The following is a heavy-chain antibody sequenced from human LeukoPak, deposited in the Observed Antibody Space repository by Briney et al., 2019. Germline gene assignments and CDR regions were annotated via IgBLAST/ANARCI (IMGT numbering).Heavy chain of an antibody. CDR2: IIPIFGTA. CDR3: ARELEFPNYYYYGMGV. J-gene: IGHJ6*02. CDR1: GGTFSSYA. D-gene: IGHD1-1*01. V-gene: IGHV1-69*13. Sequence: SVKVSCKASGGTFSSYAISWVRQAPGQGLEWMGGIIPIFGTANYAQKFQGRVTITADESTSTAYMELSSLRSEDTAVYYCARELEFPNYYYYGMGVWGQGTTVTVSS.